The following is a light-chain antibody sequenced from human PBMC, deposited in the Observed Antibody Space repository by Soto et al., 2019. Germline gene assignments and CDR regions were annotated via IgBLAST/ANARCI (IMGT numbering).Light chain of an antibody. CDR3: QQYNNWPRT. V-gene: IGKV3-15*01. CDR2: GAS. J-gene: IGKJ1*01. Sequence: EIVLTQSPGTLSLSPGESATLSCRASQSVSNSYFAWYQQKPGQAPRLLIYGASTRATGIPARFSGSGSGTEFTLTISSLQSEDFAVYYCQQYNNWPRTFGQGTKVDIK. CDR1: QSVSNSY.